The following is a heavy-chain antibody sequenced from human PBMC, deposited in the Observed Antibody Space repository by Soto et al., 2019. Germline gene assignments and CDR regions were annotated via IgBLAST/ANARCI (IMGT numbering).Heavy chain of an antibody. D-gene: IGHD3-16*01. CDR1: GGSISSYY. J-gene: IGHJ4*02. Sequence: QVQLQESGPGLVKPSETLSLTCTVSGGSISSYYWSWIRQPPGKGLEWIGYIYYSGSTNYNPSLKSRVTISVDTSKNQFSLKLSSVTAADTAVYYCASISFSWGNFDYWGQGTLVTVSS. CDR2: IYYSGST. V-gene: IGHV4-59*01. CDR3: ASISFSWGNFDY.